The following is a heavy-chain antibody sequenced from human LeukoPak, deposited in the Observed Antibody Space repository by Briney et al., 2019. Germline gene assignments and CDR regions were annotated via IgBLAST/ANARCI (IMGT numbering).Heavy chain of an antibody. CDR1: GGSFSGYY. D-gene: IGHD3-22*01. Sequence: SETLSLTCAVYGGSFSGYYWSWIRQPPGKGLEWIGEINHSGSTNYSPSLKSRVTISVDTSKNQFSLKLSSVTAADTAVYYCARDGYYYDSSGYYPLAWFNYWGQGTLVTVSS. CDR2: INHSGST. CDR3: ARDGYYYDSSGYYPLAWFNY. V-gene: IGHV4-34*01. J-gene: IGHJ4*02.